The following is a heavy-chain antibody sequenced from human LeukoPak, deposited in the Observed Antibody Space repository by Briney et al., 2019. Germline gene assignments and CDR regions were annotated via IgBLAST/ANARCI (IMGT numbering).Heavy chain of an antibody. J-gene: IGHJ4*02. CDR2: ISGSGGSP. D-gene: IGHD3-10*01. CDR3: AKFSVWFGESGDY. CDR1: GFTFSSYA. Sequence: GGSLRLSCAASGFTFSSYAMSWVRQAPGKGLEWVSAISGSGGSPYYVDSVKGRFTISRDNSKNTLYLQMNSLRAVATAVYYCAKFSVWFGESGDYWGKGTLVTVSS. V-gene: IGHV3-23*01.